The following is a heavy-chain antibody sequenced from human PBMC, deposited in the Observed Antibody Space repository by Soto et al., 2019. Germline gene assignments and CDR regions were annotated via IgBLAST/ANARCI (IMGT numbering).Heavy chain of an antibody. CDR3: ARSGLPLIEILDY. CDR2: INPRGETR. J-gene: IGHJ4*01. Sequence: GGSLRLSCAASGFTFSDYYMNWIRQAPGQGLEWLSFINPRGETRYIADSIRGRFTFSRDNARRSLYVQMNSLRAEDTAVYYCARSGLPLIEILDYWGHGTLVPVSS. D-gene: IGHD1-1*01. CDR1: GFTFSDYY. V-gene: IGHV3-11*01.